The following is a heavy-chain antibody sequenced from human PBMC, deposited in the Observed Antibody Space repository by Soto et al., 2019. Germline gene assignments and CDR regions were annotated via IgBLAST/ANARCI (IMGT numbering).Heavy chain of an antibody. V-gene: IGHV3-21*01. Sequence: PWWSLRLSCSASVFTCSSYSMNWVRQAPGKGLEWVSSISSSSSYIYYADSVKGRFTISRDNAKNSLYLQMNSLRAEDTAVYYCARYCSGGSCYHYYYYGMDVWGQGTTVTVSS. CDR2: ISSSSSYI. CDR1: VFTCSSYS. D-gene: IGHD2-15*01. J-gene: IGHJ6*02. CDR3: ARYCSGGSCYHYYYYGMDV.